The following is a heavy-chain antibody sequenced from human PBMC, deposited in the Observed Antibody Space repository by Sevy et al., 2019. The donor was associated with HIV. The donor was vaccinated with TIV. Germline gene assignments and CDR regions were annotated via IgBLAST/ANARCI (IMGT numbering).Heavy chain of an antibody. CDR2: FDPEDGET. CDR3: ATLDFWSDYPFYGVDV. Sequence: ASVKVSCKVSGYTLSKLPMHWVRQAPGKGLEWMGGFDPEDGETIYAQKFQGRVIMTEDTSSDTAYMELGSLGSEDTAVYYCATLDFWSDYPFYGVDVWGQGTTVTVSS. CDR1: GYTLSKLP. V-gene: IGHV1-24*01. J-gene: IGHJ6*02. D-gene: IGHD3-3*01.